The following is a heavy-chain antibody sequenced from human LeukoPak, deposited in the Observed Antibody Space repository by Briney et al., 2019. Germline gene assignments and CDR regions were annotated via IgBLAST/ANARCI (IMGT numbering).Heavy chain of an antibody. V-gene: IGHV3-21*01. CDR2: ISSSGSFI. CDR3: ASFGLNRKGPGF. D-gene: IGHD1-14*01. J-gene: IGHJ4*02. CDR1: GFTFSSYS. Sequence: PGGSLRLSCAASGFTFSSYSMSWVRQAPGKGLEWVSSISSSGSFINYADSMKGRFTISRDNARNSLYLQMNSLRTEDTAVYYCASFGLNRKGPGFWGQGTLVTVSP.